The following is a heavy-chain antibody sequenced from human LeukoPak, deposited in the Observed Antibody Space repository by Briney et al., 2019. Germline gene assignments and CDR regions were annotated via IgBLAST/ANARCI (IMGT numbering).Heavy chain of an antibody. V-gene: IGHV4-59*01. CDR1: GGSISPYY. J-gene: IGHJ4*02. CDR3: ARVQSRSGYFDY. D-gene: IGHD3-22*01. Sequence: PSETLSLTCTVSGGSISPYYWSWIRQPPGKGLEWIGYIYSSGSTNYNPSLKSRVTISVDTSKIQFSLKLSSVTAADTAVYYCARVQSRSGYFDYWGQGTLVTISS. CDR2: IYSSGST.